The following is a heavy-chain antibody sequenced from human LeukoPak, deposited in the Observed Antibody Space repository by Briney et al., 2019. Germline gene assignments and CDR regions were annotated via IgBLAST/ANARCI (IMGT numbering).Heavy chain of an antibody. CDR2: LYSGGST. J-gene: IGHJ4*02. D-gene: IGHD3-22*01. CDR3: ARVYSSGWRYFDH. V-gene: IGHV3-53*01. CDR1: GVDVKTAY. Sequence: GGSLRLSCAASGVDVKTAYMSWVRQAPGKEPEWVSILYSGGSTYYADSVKGRFTISRDDSKNTVYLQMNSVRADDTAVYFCARVYSSGWRYFDHWGQGTVVTVSS.